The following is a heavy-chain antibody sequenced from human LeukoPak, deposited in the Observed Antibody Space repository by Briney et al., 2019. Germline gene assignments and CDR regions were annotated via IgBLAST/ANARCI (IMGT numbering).Heavy chain of an antibody. V-gene: IGHV1-2*02. CDR2: INPNSGGT. CDR3: ARYGVRKVDY. J-gene: IGHJ4*02. D-gene: IGHD2-8*01. Sequence: ASVKVSCKTSGGTFTSYAITWVRQAPGQGLEWMGWINPNSGGTNYAQKFQGRVTMTRDTSISTAYMELSRLRSDDTGVYYCARYGVRKVDYWGQGTLVTVSS. CDR1: GGTFTSYA.